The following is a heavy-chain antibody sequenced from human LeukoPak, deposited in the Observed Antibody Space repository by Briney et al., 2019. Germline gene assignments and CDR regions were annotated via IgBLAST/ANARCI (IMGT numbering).Heavy chain of an antibody. CDR3: ASRSGSFSDALDI. Sequence: SETQTLTCTVSGGSIRSYYWGWIRQPPGKGLEWIGYIHYSESTKYNPSLKSRVTMSVDTSKNQFSLKLSSVTAADTAVYYCASRSGSFSDALDIWGQGTLVTVSS. CDR1: GGSIRSYY. D-gene: IGHD3-10*01. CDR2: IHYSEST. V-gene: IGHV4-59*08. J-gene: IGHJ3*02.